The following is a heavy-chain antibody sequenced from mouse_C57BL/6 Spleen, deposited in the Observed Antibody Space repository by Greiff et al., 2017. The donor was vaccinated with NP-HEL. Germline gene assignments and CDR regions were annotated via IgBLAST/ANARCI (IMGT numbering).Heavy chain of an antibody. CDR2: INYDGSST. CDR1: GFTFSDYY. CDR3: ARVYGSSKGFAY. Sequence: EVMLVESEGGLVQPGSSMKLSCTASGFTFSDYYMAWVRQVPEKGLEWVANINYDGSSTYYLDSLKSRFIISRDNAKNILYLQMSSLKSEDTATYYCARVYGSSKGFAYWGQGTLVTVSA. D-gene: IGHD1-1*01. V-gene: IGHV5-16*01. J-gene: IGHJ3*01.